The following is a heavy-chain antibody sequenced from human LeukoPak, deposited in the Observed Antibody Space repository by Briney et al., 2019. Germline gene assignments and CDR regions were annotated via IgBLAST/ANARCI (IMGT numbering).Heavy chain of an antibody. CDR3: ARGSDGWAGWFDP. Sequence: GGSLRLSCAASGFTFSSYAMHWVRQAPGKGLEWVAVISYDGSNKYYADSVKGRFTISRDNSKNTLYLQMNSLRAEDTAVYYCARGSDGWAGWFDPWGQGTPVTVSS. CDR2: ISYDGSNK. D-gene: IGHD5-24*01. CDR1: GFTFSSYA. V-gene: IGHV3-30-3*01. J-gene: IGHJ5*02.